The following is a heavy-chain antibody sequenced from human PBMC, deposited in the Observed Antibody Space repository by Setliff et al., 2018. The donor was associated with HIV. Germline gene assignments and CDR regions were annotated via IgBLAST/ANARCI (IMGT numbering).Heavy chain of an antibody. J-gene: IGHJ4*02. Sequence: GGSLRLSCAASGFTFSTYGMHWVRQAPGKGLEWVAVISYDGSNKYYADSVKGRFTISRDNSKNTLYLQMNSLRAEDTAVYYCVKGFPRRYLDSSGYYYFDYWGLGTLVTVS. V-gene: IGHV3-30*18. CDR2: ISYDGSNK. CDR3: VKGFPRRYLDSSGYYYFDY. CDR1: GFTFSTYG. D-gene: IGHD3-22*01.